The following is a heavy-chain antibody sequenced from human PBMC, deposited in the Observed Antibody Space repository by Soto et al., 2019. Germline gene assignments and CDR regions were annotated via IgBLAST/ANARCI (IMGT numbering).Heavy chain of an antibody. J-gene: IGHJ5*02. D-gene: IGHD2-2*01. Sequence: SVKVSCKASGGTFSSYAISWVRQSPGQGLEWMGGIIPISGTANYAQKFQGRVTITADESTSTAYMELSSLRSEDTAVYYCAKVVPAAMGPENWFDPWGQGTLVTVSS. V-gene: IGHV1-69*13. CDR3: AKVVPAAMGPENWFDP. CDR1: GGTFSSYA. CDR2: IIPISGTA.